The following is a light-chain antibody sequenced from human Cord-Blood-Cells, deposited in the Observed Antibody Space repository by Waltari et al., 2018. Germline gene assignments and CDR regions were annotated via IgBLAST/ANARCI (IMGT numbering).Light chain of an antibody. CDR3: LLSYSGAWV. Sequence: QAVVTQEPSLTVSPGGTVTLTCGSSTGAVTSGHYPYWFQQKPGQAPRKLIYDTSNTPSWTPARFSGSLLGGKAALTLSGAQPEDEAEYYCLLSYSGAWVFGGGTKLTVL. V-gene: IGLV7-46*01. CDR2: DTS. J-gene: IGLJ3*02. CDR1: TGAVTSGHY.